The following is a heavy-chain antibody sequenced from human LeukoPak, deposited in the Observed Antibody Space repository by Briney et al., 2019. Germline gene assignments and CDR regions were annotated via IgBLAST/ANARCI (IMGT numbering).Heavy chain of an antibody. CDR1: GGSINSFL. CDR3: ASGVNGMSGTGVDYYY. J-gene: IGHJ4*02. V-gene: IGHV4-59*01. CDR2: IYYSGSA. Sequence: SETLPLTYTDSGGSINSFLRRWIRQPPGQGLEWIGYIYYSGSANYNPSLKSRVTISVDTSKNQFPLTLNSVTAADTAVYYCASGVNGMSGTGVDYYYWGQVTLVTVSS. D-gene: IGHD4-23*01.